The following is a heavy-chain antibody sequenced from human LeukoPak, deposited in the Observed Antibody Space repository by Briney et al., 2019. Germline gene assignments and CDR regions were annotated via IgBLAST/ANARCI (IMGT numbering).Heavy chain of an antibody. CDR3: ARAAAGTGNWFDS. CDR1: GGSISSGDYY. V-gene: IGHV4-30-4*08. D-gene: IGHD6-13*01. J-gene: IGHJ5*01. Sequence: SETLSLTCTVSGGSISSGDYYWNWIRQHPEKSLEWIGYIFYSGSAYYNPSLRSRVTISVDASKTQFSLELSSVTAADTAVYYCARAAAGTGNWFDSWGQGTLVTVSS. CDR2: IFYSGSA.